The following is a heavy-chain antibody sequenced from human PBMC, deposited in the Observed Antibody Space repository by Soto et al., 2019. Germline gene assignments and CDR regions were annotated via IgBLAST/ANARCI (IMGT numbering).Heavy chain of an antibody. CDR1: GYTFSNYG. CDR2: ISLYSDGT. V-gene: IGHV1-18*01. D-gene: IGHD2-2*01. CDR3: ARVVPGAEAWFGP. Sequence: VQLVQSGGEVKRPGASAKVSCKTSGYTFSNYGITWVRQAPGQPLEWLGWISLYSDGTNYAQKFQGRVSMTTDTSTTTAYMELRSLRSDDTAVYYCARVVPGAEAWFGPWGQGTLVTVSS. J-gene: IGHJ5*02.